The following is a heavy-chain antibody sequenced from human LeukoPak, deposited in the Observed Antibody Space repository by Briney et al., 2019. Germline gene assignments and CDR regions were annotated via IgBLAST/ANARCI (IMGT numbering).Heavy chain of an antibody. J-gene: IGHJ4*02. D-gene: IGHD3-3*01. CDR2: IYTSGST. V-gene: IGHV4-61*02. Sequence: SQTLSLTCTVSGGSISSGSYYWSWIRQPAGKGLEWIGRIYTSGSTNYNPSLKSRVTISVDTSKNQFSLKLSSVTAADTAVYYCARDGGYDFASDWGQGTLVTVSS. CDR1: GGSISSGSYY. CDR3: ARDGGYDFASD.